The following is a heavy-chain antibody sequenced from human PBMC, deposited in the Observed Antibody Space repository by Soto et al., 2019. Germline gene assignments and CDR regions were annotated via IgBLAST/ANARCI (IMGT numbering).Heavy chain of an antibody. V-gene: IGHV3-23*01. Sequence: GGSLRLSCAASGFTFNNYAMNWVRQAPGKGLEWVSAISGTGGTTYYADSVKDRFAISRDNSKNTLYLQMNSLRAEDTAVYYCATWHEREHAYDVWGQGTTVTVSS. CDR2: ISGTGGTT. J-gene: IGHJ3*01. CDR1: GFTFNNYA. D-gene: IGHD1-1*01. CDR3: ATWHEREHAYDV.